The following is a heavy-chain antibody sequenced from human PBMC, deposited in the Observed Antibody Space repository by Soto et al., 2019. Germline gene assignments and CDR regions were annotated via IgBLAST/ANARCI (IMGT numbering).Heavy chain of an antibody. J-gene: IGHJ5*02. CDR2: ISYDGSIK. Sequence: QVQLVESGGGVVQPGRSLRLSCAASGFTFNNYAMHWVRQAPGKGLEWVAIISYDGSIKSYKDSVKGRFTISRDNAKNTLHLQVNSLRADDTAVYYCARDIVLMLSPTNNWFDPWGQGTLVTVSS. V-gene: IGHV3-30-3*01. CDR3: ARDIVLMLSPTNNWFDP. D-gene: IGHD2-8*01. CDR1: GFTFNNYA.